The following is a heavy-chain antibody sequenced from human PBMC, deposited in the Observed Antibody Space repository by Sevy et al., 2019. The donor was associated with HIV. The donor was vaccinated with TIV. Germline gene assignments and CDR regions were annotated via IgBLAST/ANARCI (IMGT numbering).Heavy chain of an antibody. CDR2: IWYDGSNK. J-gene: IGHJ6*02. CDR3: ARVSYGDFYYYYYGMDV. D-gene: IGHD4-17*01. CDR1: GFTFSSYG. Sequence: GGSLRLSCAASGFTFSSYGMHWVRQAPGKGLEWVAVIWYDGSNKYYADSVKGRFTISRDNSKNTLYLQMNSLRAEDTAVYYCARVSYGDFYYYYYGMDVWGQGTTVTVSS. V-gene: IGHV3-33*01.